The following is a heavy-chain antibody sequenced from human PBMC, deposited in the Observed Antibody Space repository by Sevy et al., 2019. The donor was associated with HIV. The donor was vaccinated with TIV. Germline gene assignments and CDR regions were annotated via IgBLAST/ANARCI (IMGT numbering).Heavy chain of an antibody. Sequence: ASVKVSCKVSGYTLSELSIHWVRQPPGKGLEWMGRFDPDDGETIYAQRFQGRVTMTKDTSADTAYMELSSLRSEDTAMYYCAAAREYYSDNSGYLDYWGQGTPVTVSS. CDR1: GYTLSELS. J-gene: IGHJ4*02. V-gene: IGHV1-24*01. CDR2: FDPDDGET. D-gene: IGHD3-22*01. CDR3: AAAREYYSDNSGYLDY.